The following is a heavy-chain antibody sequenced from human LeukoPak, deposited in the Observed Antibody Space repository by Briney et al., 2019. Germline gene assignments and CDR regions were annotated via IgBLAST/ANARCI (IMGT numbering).Heavy chain of an antibody. J-gene: IGHJ5*02. Sequence: GASLRLSCAASGFTFSSYAMSWVRQAPEKGLEWVANIKQDGSEKYYVDSVKGRFTISRDNAKNSLYLQMNSLRAEDTAVYYCARDDCSSISCYHNWFDPWGQGTLVTVSS. V-gene: IGHV3-7*01. CDR1: GFTFSSYA. CDR2: IKQDGSEK. CDR3: ARDDCSSISCYHNWFDP. D-gene: IGHD2-2*01.